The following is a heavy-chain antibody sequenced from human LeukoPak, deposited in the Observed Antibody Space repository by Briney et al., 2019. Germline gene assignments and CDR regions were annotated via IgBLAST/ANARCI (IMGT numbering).Heavy chain of an antibody. Sequence: GGSLRLSCAASGFTVSSNYMSWVRQAPGKGLEWVSVIYSGGSTYYADSVKGRLTISRDNSKNTLYLQMNSLRAEDTAVYYCAKDLVVVPAAMTGLEKEVFTPDYWGQGTLVTVSS. CDR1: GFTVSSNY. D-gene: IGHD2-2*01. V-gene: IGHV3-66*01. J-gene: IGHJ4*02. CDR2: IYSGGST. CDR3: AKDLVVVPAAMTGLEKEVFTPDY.